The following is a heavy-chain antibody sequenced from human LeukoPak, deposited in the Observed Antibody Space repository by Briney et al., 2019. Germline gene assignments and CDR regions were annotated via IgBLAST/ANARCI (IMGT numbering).Heavy chain of an antibody. D-gene: IGHD1/OR15-1a*01. V-gene: IGHV3-9*01. J-gene: IGHJ4*02. Sequence: GRSLRLSCAASGFTFDDYAMHWVRQAPGKGLEWVSGISWNSGSIGYADSVKGRFYISRDNSKNTLYLQMNSLGADDTAVYYCAARPDSNRGPYDYWGQGTLVTVSS. CDR2: ISWNSGSI. CDR3: AARPDSNRGPYDY. CDR1: GFTFDDYA.